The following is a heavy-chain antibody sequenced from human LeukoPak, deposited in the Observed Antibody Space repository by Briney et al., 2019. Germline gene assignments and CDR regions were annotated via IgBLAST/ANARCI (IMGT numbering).Heavy chain of an antibody. CDR1: GFTFSSYV. V-gene: IGHV3-33*03. CDR2: IKYDETEK. J-gene: IGHJ6*03. D-gene: IGHD3-10*01. CDR3: AKDGSVGFGEFYNYYYYYMGV. Sequence: PGGSLSLSCAASGFTFSSYVMHWVRQAPGKGLEWVSVIKYDETEKYYAGSVKGRFTISRDNSMDKMYLQMSSLRAEDTAVYYCAKDGSVGFGEFYNYYYYYMGVWGKGTTVTVSS.